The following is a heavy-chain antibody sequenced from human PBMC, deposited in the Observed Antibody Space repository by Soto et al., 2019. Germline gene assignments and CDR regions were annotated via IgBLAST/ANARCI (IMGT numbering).Heavy chain of an antibody. CDR2: ISGSGGST. D-gene: IGHD6-13*01. V-gene: IGHV3-23*01. Sequence: PGGSLRLSCAASGFTFSSYAMSWVRQAPGKGLEWVSAISGSGGSTYYADSVKGRFTISRDNSKNTLYLQMNSLRAEDTAVYYCAKEERGAAAGSTGFDYWGQGTLVTVSS. J-gene: IGHJ4*02. CDR3: AKEERGAAAGSTGFDY. CDR1: GFTFSSYA.